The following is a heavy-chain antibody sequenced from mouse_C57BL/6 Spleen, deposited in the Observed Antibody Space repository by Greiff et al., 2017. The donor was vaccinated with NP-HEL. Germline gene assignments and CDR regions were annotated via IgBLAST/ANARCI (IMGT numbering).Heavy chain of an antibody. CDR2: IRLKSDNYAT. D-gene: IGHD2-14*01. J-gene: IGHJ3*01. CDR3: TGGTRGFAY. CDR1: GFTFSNYW. V-gene: IGHV6-3*01. Sequence: EVQVVESGGGLVQPGGSMKLSCVASGFTFSNYWMNWVRQSPEKGLEWVAQIRLKSDNYATHYAESVKGRFTISRDDSKSSVYLQMNNLRAEDTGIYYCTGGTRGFAYWGQGTLVTVSA.